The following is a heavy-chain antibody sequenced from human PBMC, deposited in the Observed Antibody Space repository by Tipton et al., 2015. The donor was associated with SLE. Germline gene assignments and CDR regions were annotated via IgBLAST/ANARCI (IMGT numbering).Heavy chain of an antibody. CDR1: GGSISSHY. J-gene: IGHJ4*02. Sequence: TLSLTCTVSGGSISSHYWSWIRQPPGKGLEWIGYIYYSGSTYYNPSLKSRVTISVDTSKNQFSLKLSSVTAADTAVYYCASVDFWSGHYAYWGQGTLVTVSS. CDR2: IYYSGST. CDR3: ASVDFWSGHYAY. D-gene: IGHD3-3*01. V-gene: IGHV4-59*08.